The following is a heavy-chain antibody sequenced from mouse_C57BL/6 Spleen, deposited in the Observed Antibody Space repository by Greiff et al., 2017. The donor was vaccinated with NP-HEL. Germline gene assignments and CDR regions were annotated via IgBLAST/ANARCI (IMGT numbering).Heavy chain of an antibody. J-gene: IGHJ4*01. V-gene: IGHV5-17*01. Sequence: EVHLVESGGGLVKPGGSLKLSCAASGFTFSDYGMHWVRQAPEKGLEWVAYISSGSSTIYYADTVKGRFTISRDNAKNTLFLQMTSLRSEDTAMYYCARVLYYYGSSSYAMDYWGQGTSVTVSS. D-gene: IGHD1-1*01. CDR2: ISSGSSTI. CDR1: GFTFSDYG. CDR3: ARVLYYYGSSSYAMDY.